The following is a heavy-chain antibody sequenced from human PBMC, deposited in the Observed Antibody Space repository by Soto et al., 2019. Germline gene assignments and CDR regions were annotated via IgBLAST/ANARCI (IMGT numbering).Heavy chain of an antibody. CDR3: ASDPYNSGGHYQFFDS. J-gene: IGHJ4*02. Sequence: ASVKVSCKASGYTFTRHGISWVRQAPGQGLEWMGWISCYNGDTKYAQKFQGRVTLTTDSSTSTAYMELRSLRSDDTAIYYCASDPYNSGGHYQFFDSWSQGTLVTVSS. CDR2: ISCYNGDT. CDR1: GYTFTRHG. V-gene: IGHV1-18*01. D-gene: IGHD3-3*01.